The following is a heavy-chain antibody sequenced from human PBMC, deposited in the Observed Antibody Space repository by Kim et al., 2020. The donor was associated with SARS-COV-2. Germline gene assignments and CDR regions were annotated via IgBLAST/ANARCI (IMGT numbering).Heavy chain of an antibody. Sequence: KSRVTISVDTSKNPFSLKLSAVTAADTAVYYCARDQETATPFYYYYGMDVWGQGTTVTVSS. J-gene: IGHJ6*02. CDR3: ARDQETATPFYYYYGMDV. D-gene: IGHD5-12*01. V-gene: IGHV4-39*07.